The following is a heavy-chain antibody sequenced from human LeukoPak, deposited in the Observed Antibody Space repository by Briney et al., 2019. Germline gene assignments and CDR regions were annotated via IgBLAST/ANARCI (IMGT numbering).Heavy chain of an antibody. CDR1: GFTFSTYW. D-gene: IGHD3-9*01. Sequence: GGSLRLSCAASGFTFSTYWMHWVRQDPGKGLVWVSRISSDASITSYADPVKGRFTISRDNAKNTLYLQMNSLRAEDTAVYYCARQVDLRYFDWPLDYWGQGTLVTVSS. CDR3: ARQVDLRYFDWPLDY. CDR2: ISSDASIT. V-gene: IGHV3-74*01. J-gene: IGHJ4*02.